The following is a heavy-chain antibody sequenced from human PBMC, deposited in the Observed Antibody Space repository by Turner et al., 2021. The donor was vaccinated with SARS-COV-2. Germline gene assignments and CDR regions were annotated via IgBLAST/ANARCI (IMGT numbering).Heavy chain of an antibody. CDR3: ARAGTDWLQYYYVDY. D-gene: IGHD3-9*01. V-gene: IGHV4-31*03. Sequence: QVQLQESGPGLVQPSQTLSLTCTVSGGSISSGAYYWSWIRQHPGKGLEWIGYIYYSGSTYYNPSLKSRVTISVDTSKNQFSLKLSSVTAADPAVDYCARAGTDWLQYYYVDYWGQGTLVTVSS. J-gene: IGHJ4*02. CDR2: IYYSGST. CDR1: GGSISSGAYY.